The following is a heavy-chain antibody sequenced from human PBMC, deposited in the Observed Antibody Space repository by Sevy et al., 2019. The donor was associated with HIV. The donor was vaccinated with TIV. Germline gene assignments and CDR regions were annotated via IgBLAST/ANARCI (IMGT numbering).Heavy chain of an antibody. V-gene: IGHV4-39*01. CDR1: DASTSSRSHY. CDR3: ASAWGSYFSFRD. D-gene: IGHD3-16*01. CDR2: IYYSGST. J-gene: IGHJ4*02. Sequence: SETLSLTCTVSDASTSSRSHYWAWIRQPPGKGLEWIGSIYYSGSTNYNPSLRSRATISVDPAKNQWSLKLNSVTAADTAVYYCASAWGSYFSFRDWGQGTRVTVSS.